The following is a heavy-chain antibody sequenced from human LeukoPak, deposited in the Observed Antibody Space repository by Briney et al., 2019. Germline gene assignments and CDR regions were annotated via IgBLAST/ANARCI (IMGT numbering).Heavy chain of an antibody. V-gene: IGHV4-34*01. CDR3: ASVRSSSWYRTRPLDY. Sequence: PSETLSLACAVYGGSFSGYYWSWIRQPPGKGLEWIGEINHSGSTNYNPSLKSRVTISVDTSKNQFSLKLSSVTAADTAVYYCASVRSSSWYRTRPLDYWGQGTLVTVSS. CDR2: INHSGST. J-gene: IGHJ4*02. CDR1: GGSFSGYY. D-gene: IGHD6-13*01.